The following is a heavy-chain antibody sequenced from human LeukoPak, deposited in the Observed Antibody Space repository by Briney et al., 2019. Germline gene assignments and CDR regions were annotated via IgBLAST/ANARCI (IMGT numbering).Heavy chain of an antibody. V-gene: IGHV3-23*01. J-gene: IGHJ6*03. CDR3: AKGGYPAEQPPTGYMDV. D-gene: IGHD5-12*01. CDR1: GFTFSSYG. CDR2: ISGSGGST. Sequence: GGSLRLSCAASGFTFSSYGMSWVRQAPGKGLEWVSAISGSGGSTYYADSVKGRFTISRGNSKNTLYLQMNSLRAEDTAVYYCAKGGYPAEQPPTGYMDVWGKGTTVTLSS.